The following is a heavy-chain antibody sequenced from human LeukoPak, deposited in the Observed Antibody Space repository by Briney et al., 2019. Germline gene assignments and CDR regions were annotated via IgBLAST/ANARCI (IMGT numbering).Heavy chain of an antibody. J-gene: IGHJ4*02. D-gene: IGHD3-10*02. CDR2: ISWNSGSI. Sequence: GRSLRLSCAASGFTFDDYAMHWVRQAPGKGLAWVSGISWNSGSIGYADSVKGRFTISRDNAKNSLYLQMNSLRAEDTALYYCAVFGELLVDYWGQGTLVTVSS. CDR1: GFTFDDYA. V-gene: IGHV3-9*01. CDR3: AVFGELLVDY.